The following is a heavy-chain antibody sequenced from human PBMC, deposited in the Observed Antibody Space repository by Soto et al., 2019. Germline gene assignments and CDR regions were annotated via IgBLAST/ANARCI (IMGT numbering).Heavy chain of an antibody. J-gene: IGHJ5*02. CDR2: IIPIFGTP. CDR1: GGTFNSYA. CDR3: ARATAWFGLEGENWFDP. V-gene: IGHV1-69*01. Sequence: QVQLVQSGAEVRKPGSSVKVSCKGSGGTFNSYAINWVRQAPGQGLEWMGGIIPIFGTPKYAQNFQGGVTITADESTSTVYLELSSLTSEDTAVYYCARATAWFGLEGENWFDPWGQGTLVSVSS. D-gene: IGHD3-10*01.